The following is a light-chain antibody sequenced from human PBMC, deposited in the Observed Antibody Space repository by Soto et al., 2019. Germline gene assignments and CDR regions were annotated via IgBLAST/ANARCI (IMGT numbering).Light chain of an antibody. Sequence: AIQMTQSPSSLSASVGDRVTITCRASQGIRNDLGWYQQKPGKAPKLLIYAASSLQSGVPSRFSGSASGTDFTLTISSLQPEDFATYFRLQDYDYPPTTFGQGTKLEIK. CDR1: QGIRND. V-gene: IGKV1-6*01. J-gene: IGKJ2*01. CDR3: LQDYDYPPTT. CDR2: AAS.